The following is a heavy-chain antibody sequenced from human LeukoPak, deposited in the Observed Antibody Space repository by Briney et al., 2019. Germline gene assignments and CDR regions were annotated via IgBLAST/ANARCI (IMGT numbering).Heavy chain of an antibody. Sequence: SEALSLTCAVYGGSFSGYYWSWIRQPPGKGLEWIGEINHSGSTNYNPSLKSRVTISVVTSKNQFSLKLSSVTAADTAVHYCARGPYYYGSGSYYRYWGQGTLVTVSS. CDR1: GGSFSGYY. CDR2: INHSGST. V-gene: IGHV4-34*01. CDR3: ARGPYYYGSGSYYRY. D-gene: IGHD3-10*01. J-gene: IGHJ4*02.